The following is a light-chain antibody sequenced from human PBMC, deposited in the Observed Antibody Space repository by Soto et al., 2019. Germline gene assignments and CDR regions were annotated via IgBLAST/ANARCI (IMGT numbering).Light chain of an antibody. CDR2: EGS. J-gene: IGLJ1*01. CDR3: CSYAGSSTV. Sequence: QSVLTQPASVSGSPGQSITISCTGTISDVGTYNLVSWYQQHPGKAPKLMIYEGSKRPSGVSNRFSGSKSGNTASLTISGLQAEDEADYYCCSYAGSSTVFGTGTKLTVL. V-gene: IGLV2-23*03. CDR1: ISDVGTYNL.